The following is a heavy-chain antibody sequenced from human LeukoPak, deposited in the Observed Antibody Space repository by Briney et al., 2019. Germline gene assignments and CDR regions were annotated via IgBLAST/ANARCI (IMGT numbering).Heavy chain of an antibody. Sequence: GGSLRLSCSASGFTFSSYAMSWVRRAPGKGLEWVSAISGSGGSTYYADSVKGRFTISRDNSKNTLYLQMNSLRAEDTAVYYCAKSSTGYYTGFDFWGQGTLVTVSS. V-gene: IGHV3-23*01. CDR3: AKSSTGYYTGFDF. CDR1: GFTFSSYA. CDR2: ISGSGGST. D-gene: IGHD3/OR15-3a*01. J-gene: IGHJ4*02.